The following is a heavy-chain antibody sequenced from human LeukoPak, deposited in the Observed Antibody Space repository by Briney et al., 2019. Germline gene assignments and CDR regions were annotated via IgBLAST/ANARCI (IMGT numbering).Heavy chain of an antibody. Sequence: GGSLRLSCTTSGFTFSSYALSWVRQAPGKGLEWVSGIRVSGSTYYPDSVTGRFTISRDNSENTLYLQMSGLRAEDTAIYYCAKGTGDTAYYFDFWGQGVLVTISS. V-gene: IGHV3-23*01. CDR2: IRVSGST. D-gene: IGHD7-27*01. CDR1: GFTFSSYA. CDR3: AKGTGDTAYYFDF. J-gene: IGHJ4*02.